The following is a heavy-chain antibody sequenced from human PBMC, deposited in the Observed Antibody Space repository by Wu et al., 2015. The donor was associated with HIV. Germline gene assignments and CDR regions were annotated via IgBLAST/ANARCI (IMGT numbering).Heavy chain of an antibody. Sequence: QVQLVQSGAEVKKPGASVKVSCKASGYTFTGYYMHWVRQAPGQGLEWMGWINPNSGGTNYAQKFQGRVTMTRDTSISTAYMELSRLRSDDTAVYYCARGTPYCSGGSCYRGWDYWGQGTLVTVSS. CDR1: GYTFTGYY. V-gene: IGHV1-2*02. D-gene: IGHD2-15*01. CDR3: ARGTPYCSGGSCYRGWDY. CDR2: INPNSGGT. J-gene: IGHJ4*02.